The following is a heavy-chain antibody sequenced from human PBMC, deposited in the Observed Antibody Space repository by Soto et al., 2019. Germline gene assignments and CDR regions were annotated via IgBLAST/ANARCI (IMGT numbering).Heavy chain of an antibody. CDR1: GFTFSNAW. CDR2: IKSKTDGGTT. D-gene: IGHD2-15*01. Sequence: EVQLVESGGGLVKPGGSLRLSCAASGFTFSNAWMNWVRQAPGKGLEWVGRIKSKTDGGTTDYAAPVKGRFTISRDDSKNTLYLQMNSLKTEDTAVYYCTTYIPNRVAATTYWGQGTLVTVSS. CDR3: TTYIPNRVAATTY. V-gene: IGHV3-15*07. J-gene: IGHJ4*02.